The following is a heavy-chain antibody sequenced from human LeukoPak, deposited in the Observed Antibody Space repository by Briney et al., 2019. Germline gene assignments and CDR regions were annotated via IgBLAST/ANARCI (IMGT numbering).Heavy chain of an antibody. D-gene: IGHD1-26*01. CDR1: GFTFSSYD. CDR2: IYSGGST. V-gene: IGHV3-53*01. Sequence: GGSLRLSCVASGFTFSSYDMNWVRQAPGKGLEWVSIIYSGGSTFYADSVKGRFTISRDNSKNTLYLQMNSLRAEDTAVYYCARGGSYLSAFDIWGQGTMVTVSS. J-gene: IGHJ3*02. CDR3: ARGGSYLSAFDI.